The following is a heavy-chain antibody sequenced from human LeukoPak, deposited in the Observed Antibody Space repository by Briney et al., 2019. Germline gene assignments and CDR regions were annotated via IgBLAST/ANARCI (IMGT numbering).Heavy chain of an antibody. V-gene: IGHV3-30*02. CDR3: VSGPLTASDS. J-gene: IGHJ4*02. CDR2: IRYDGSNK. D-gene: IGHD7-27*01. CDR1: GFTFSSYG. Sequence: GGSLRLSCAASGFTFSSYGMHWVRQAPGKGLEWVAFIRYDGSNKYYADSVKGRFTISRDNSKNTLSLQMSSLRAEDTAVYYCVSGPLTASDSWGQGTLVTVSS.